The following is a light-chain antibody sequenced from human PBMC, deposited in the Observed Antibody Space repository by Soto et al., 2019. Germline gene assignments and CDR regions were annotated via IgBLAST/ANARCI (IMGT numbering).Light chain of an antibody. CDR1: QSLKRTF. CDR2: GVS. Sequence: IILTQSPGTLSLSPGEKATLSCRASQSLKRTFLAWYQHKPGQSPRLLISGVSSRAAGVPDRFSGSGSGTDFTLTISRLEPQDPVVYFCQQYDNSHRNFVQGSKVDIX. V-gene: IGKV3-20*01. J-gene: IGKJ1*01. CDR3: QQYDNSHRN.